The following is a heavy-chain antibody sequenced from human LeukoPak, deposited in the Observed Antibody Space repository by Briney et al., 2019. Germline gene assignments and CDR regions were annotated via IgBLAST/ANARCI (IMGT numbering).Heavy chain of an antibody. CDR1: GFTFSSYW. V-gene: IGHV3-7*03. CDR3: AKDIDDSSGYPSFDY. D-gene: IGHD3-22*01. CDR2: IKQDGSEK. Sequence: PGGSLRLSCEASGFTFSSYWMSWVRQAPGKGLEWVANIKQDGSEKYYVDSVKGRFTISRDNAKNSLYLQMNSLRAEDTALYYCAKDIDDSSGYPSFDYWGQGTLVAVSS. J-gene: IGHJ4*02.